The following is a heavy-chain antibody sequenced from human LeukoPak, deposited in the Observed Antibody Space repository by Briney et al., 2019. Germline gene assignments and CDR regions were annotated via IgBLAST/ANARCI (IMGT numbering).Heavy chain of an antibody. Sequence: SETLSLTCTVSGGSISSYYWSWIRQPPGKGLEWIGYIYYSGSTNYNPSLKSRVTISVDTSKNQFSLKLSSVTAADTAVYYCARGDTMVRGVIAYYYYGMDVWGKGTTVIVSS. J-gene: IGHJ6*04. CDR2: IYYSGST. CDR3: ARGDTMVRGVIAYYYYGMDV. D-gene: IGHD3-10*01. CDR1: GGSISSYY. V-gene: IGHV4-59*01.